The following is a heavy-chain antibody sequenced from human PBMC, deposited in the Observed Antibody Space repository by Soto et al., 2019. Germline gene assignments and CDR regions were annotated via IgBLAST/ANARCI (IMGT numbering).Heavy chain of an antibody. Sequence: LSLTCAVYGGSFSGYYWSWIRQPPGKGLEWIGEINHSGSTNYNPSLKSRVTISVDTSKNQFSLKLSSVTAADTAVYYCARDPRPGDYDILTGYSYYYYYGMDVWGQGTTVTVSS. CDR2: INHSGST. D-gene: IGHD3-9*01. V-gene: IGHV4-34*01. CDR3: ARDPRPGDYDILTGYSYYYYYGMDV. J-gene: IGHJ6*02. CDR1: GGSFSGYY.